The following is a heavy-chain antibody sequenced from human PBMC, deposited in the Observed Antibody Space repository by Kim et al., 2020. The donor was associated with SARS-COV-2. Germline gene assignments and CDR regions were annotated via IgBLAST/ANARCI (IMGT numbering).Heavy chain of an antibody. J-gene: IGHJ5*02. V-gene: IGHV3-7*03. CDR1: GFSFSLYW. CDR3: ARDIEGGGYIGSSNWFDP. CDR2: IKKDGSEE. D-gene: IGHD3-16*02. Sequence: GGSLRLSCAASGFSFSLYWMSWVRQVPEKGLEWVASIKKDGSEENYADSVKGRFTISRDNSKNSVYLQMNSLRGEDTAVYHCARDIEGGGYIGSSNWFDPWGQGTLVTVSS.